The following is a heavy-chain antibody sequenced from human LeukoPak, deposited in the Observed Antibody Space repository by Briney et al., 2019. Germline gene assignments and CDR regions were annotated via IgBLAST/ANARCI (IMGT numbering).Heavy chain of an antibody. CDR3: ASMRLVVVPAAMYFDY. CDR2: IIPIFGTA. D-gene: IGHD2-2*01. CDR1: GGTFSSYA. V-gene: IGHV1-69*05. J-gene: IGHJ4*02. Sequence: SVKVSCKASGGTFSSYAISWVRQAPGQGLEWMGRIIPIFGTANYAQKFQGRVTITTDESTSTAYMELSSLRSEDTAVYYCASMRLVVVPAAMYFDYWGQGTLVTVSS.